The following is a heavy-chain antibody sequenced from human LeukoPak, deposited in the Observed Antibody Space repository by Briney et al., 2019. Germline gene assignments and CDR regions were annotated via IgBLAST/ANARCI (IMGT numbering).Heavy chain of an antibody. Sequence: SETLSLTCTVSGGSISSYYWSWIRQPAGKGLEWIGRIYTSGSTNYNPSLKSRVTISVDKSKNQFSLKLSSLTAADTAVYYCARGGYYYDSSGYPFDYWGQGTLVTVSS. CDR1: GGSISSYY. V-gene: IGHV4-4*07. J-gene: IGHJ4*02. CDR3: ARGGYYYDSSGYPFDY. CDR2: IYTSGST. D-gene: IGHD3-22*01.